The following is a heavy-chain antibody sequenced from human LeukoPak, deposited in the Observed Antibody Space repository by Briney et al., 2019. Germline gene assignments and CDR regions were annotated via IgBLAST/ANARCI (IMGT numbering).Heavy chain of an antibody. CDR3: ARGGCSTSCYDLNDAFDI. CDR1: GVSFSGYY. Sequence: PSETLSLTCAVYGVSFSGYYWSWIRQPPGKGLEWIGEINHSGSTNYNPSLKSRVTISVDTSKNQFSLKLSSVTAADTAVYYCARGGCSTSCYDLNDAFDIWGQGTMVTVSS. CDR2: INHSGST. D-gene: IGHD2-2*01. V-gene: IGHV4-34*01. J-gene: IGHJ3*02.